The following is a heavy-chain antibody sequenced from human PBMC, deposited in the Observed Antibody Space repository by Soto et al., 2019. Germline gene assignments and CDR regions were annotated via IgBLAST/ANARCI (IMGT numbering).Heavy chain of an antibody. D-gene: IGHD6-19*01. J-gene: IGHJ5*02. V-gene: IGHV3-30-3*01. CDR1: GFTFSSYA. Sequence: QVQLVESGGGVVQPGRSLRLSCAASGFTFSSYAMHWVRQAPGKGLEWVAVISYDGSNKYYADSVKGRFTISRDNSKNTLYLQMNSLRAEDTAVYYCARRPVGIAVAGDNWFDPWGQGTLVTVSS. CDR2: ISYDGSNK. CDR3: ARRPVGIAVAGDNWFDP.